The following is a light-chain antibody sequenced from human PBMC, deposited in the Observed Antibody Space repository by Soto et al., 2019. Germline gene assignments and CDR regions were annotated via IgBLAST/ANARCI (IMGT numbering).Light chain of an antibody. Sequence: QSVLTQPRSVSGSPGQSVTISCTGTSSDVGGYNYVSWYQQHPGKAPKLMIYDVNKRPSGVPDRFSASKSGNTASLTISGLQAEDEADYYCFSYTSSGTYVFGTGTKLTVL. CDR3: FSYTSSGTYV. CDR1: SSDVGGYNY. J-gene: IGLJ1*01. CDR2: DVN. V-gene: IGLV2-11*01.